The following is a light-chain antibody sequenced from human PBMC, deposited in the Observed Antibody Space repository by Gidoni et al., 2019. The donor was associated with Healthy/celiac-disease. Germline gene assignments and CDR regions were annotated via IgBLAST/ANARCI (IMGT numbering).Light chain of an antibody. Sequence: QSALTQPASVSGSPGQSITISFTGTSSYVGGYNYVSWYQQHPGKAPKLMIYDVSNRPSGVSNRFSGSKSGNTASLTISGLQDEDEADYYCSSYTSSSTLIVFGTGTKVTVL. J-gene: IGLJ1*01. CDR2: DVS. CDR1: SSYVGGYNY. CDR3: SSYTSSSTLIV. V-gene: IGLV2-14*01.